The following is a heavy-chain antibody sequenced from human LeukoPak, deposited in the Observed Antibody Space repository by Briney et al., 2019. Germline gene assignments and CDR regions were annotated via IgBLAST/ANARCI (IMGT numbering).Heavy chain of an antibody. CDR2: ISSSGSTI. CDR1: GFTFNSYE. J-gene: IGHJ4*02. V-gene: IGHV3-48*03. CDR3: ARWDRLGAGKNFDY. Sequence: PGGSLRLPCAASGFTFNSYEMNWVRQAPGKRLEGVSYISSSGSTIYYADSVKGRFTISRDNAKNSLYLQMNSLRAEDTAVYYCARWDRLGAGKNFDYWGQGTLVTVSS. D-gene: IGHD3-10*01.